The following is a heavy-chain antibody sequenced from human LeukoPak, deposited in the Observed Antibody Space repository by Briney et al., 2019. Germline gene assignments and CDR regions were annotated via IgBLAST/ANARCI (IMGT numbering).Heavy chain of an antibody. D-gene: IGHD2-2*01. CDR1: SSYA. CDR2: FIPMLALS. V-gene: IGHV1-69*04. J-gene: IGHJ4*02. Sequence: SVKVSCKASSSYAIYWVRQAPGQGLEWMGRFIPMLALSAYAQNFQGRVTITADKTTGVAYMELTSLTSDDATVYYCATRDNPMLHHFDYWPQGTL. CDR3: ATRDNPMLHHFDY.